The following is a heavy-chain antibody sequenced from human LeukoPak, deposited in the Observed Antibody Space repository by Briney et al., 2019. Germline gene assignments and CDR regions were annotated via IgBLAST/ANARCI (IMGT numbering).Heavy chain of an antibody. Sequence: ASVKVSCKASGYTFTSYAMNWVRQAPGQGLEWMGWINTNTGNPTYAQGFTGRFVFSLDTSVSTAYQQISSLKAEDTAVYYCARDLLPQAYCSGGSCPGGIWGQGTLVTVSS. D-gene: IGHD2-15*01. CDR1: GYTFTSYA. CDR2: INTNTGNP. V-gene: IGHV7-4-1*02. J-gene: IGHJ4*02. CDR3: ARDLLPQAYCSGGSCPGGI.